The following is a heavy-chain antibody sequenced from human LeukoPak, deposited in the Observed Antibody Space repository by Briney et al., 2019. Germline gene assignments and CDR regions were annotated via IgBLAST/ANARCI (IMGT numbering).Heavy chain of an antibody. J-gene: IGHJ4*02. Sequence: PGGSLRLSCAASGFTFSSYAMSWVRQAPGKGLEWVSAISGSGGSTYYADSVKGRLTISRDNSKNTLYLQTNSLRAEDTAVYYCAKDLGYYYDSSGYYYHDYWGQGTLVTVSS. CDR3: AKDLGYYYDSSGYYYHDY. CDR1: GFTFSSYA. D-gene: IGHD3-22*01. CDR2: ISGSGGST. V-gene: IGHV3-23*01.